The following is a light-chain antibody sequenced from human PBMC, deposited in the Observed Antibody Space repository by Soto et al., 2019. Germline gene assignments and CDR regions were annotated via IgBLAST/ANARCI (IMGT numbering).Light chain of an antibody. Sequence: EHVLAPAPGHPFFSPRGKTPPFLTGRQTGSSAYLGWYQQKPGQAPRLLIYGTSSRATGIPDRFSGSGSGTDFTLTISRLEPEDFAVYYCQQYDSFPLIAFGQGTRLEIK. CDR3: QQYDSFPLIA. CDR2: GTS. CDR1: TGSSAY. J-gene: IGKJ5*01. V-gene: IGKV3-20*01.